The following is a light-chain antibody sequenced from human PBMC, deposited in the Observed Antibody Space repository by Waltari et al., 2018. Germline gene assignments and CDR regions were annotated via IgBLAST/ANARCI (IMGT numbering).Light chain of an antibody. J-gene: IGKJ1*01. CDR3: MQSLQAPWT. CDR2: LGS. CDR1: QSLLHSNGNTY. Sequence: DIVMTQSSLSLPVTPGEPASISCRSSQSLLHSNGNTYVDWYLQKPGQSPQIVIYLGSYRASGAPDRFSGSGSGTDFTLKINRVEAEDVGIYYCMQSLQAPWTFGQGTKVEIK. V-gene: IGKV2-28*01.